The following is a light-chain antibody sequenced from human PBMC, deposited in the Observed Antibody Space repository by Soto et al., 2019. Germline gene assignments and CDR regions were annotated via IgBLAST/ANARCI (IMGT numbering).Light chain of an antibody. V-gene: IGKV1-5*03. CDR1: QSISDW. J-gene: IGKJ1*01. CDR2: KAS. Sequence: DIQMTQSPSTLSASVGDRVTITCRASQSISDWLAWYQQKPGKAPKLLIYKASSLESGVPSRFSGSGSGTEFTLTIRSLQPDDFATYYCKQYNTYSWTFGQGTKVDIK. CDR3: KQYNTYSWT.